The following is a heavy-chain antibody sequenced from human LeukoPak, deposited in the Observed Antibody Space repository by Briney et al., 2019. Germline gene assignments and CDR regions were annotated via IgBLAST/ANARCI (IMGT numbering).Heavy chain of an antibody. V-gene: IGHV4-30-4*01. Sequence: PSQTLSLTCTVSGGSISSGDYCWSWIRQPPGKGLEWIGYIYYSGSTYYNSSLKSRVTISIDTSKNQFSLKLSSVTAADTAVYYCAREKCSGGICYSGFDCWGQGTLVTVSS. J-gene: IGHJ4*02. CDR1: GGSISSGDYC. CDR2: IYYSGST. CDR3: AREKCSGGICYSGFDC. D-gene: IGHD2-15*01.